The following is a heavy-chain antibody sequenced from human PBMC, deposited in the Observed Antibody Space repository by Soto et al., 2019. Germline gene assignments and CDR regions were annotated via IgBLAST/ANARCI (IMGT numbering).Heavy chain of an antibody. Sequence: SVKVSCKASGGTFSSYAISWVRQAPGQGLEWMGGIIPIFGTANYAQKFQGRVTITADESTSTAYMELSSLRSEDTAVYYCARGERRDGYNFYAGSYYYGMDAWGQGTTVTVSS. D-gene: IGHD5-12*01. CDR3: ARGERRDGYNFYAGSYYYGMDA. V-gene: IGHV1-69*13. CDR2: IIPIFGTA. CDR1: GGTFSSYA. J-gene: IGHJ6*02.